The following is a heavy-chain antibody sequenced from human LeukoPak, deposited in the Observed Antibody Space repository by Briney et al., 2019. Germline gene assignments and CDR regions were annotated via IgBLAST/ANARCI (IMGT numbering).Heavy chain of an antibody. Sequence: PSETLSLTCTVSGGSISSYYWSWIRQPAGKGLEGIGRIYTSGSTNYNPSLKSRVTMSVDTSKNQFSLKLSSVTAADTAVYYCARDHSSGWVLEAFDIWGQGTMVTVSS. CDR2: IYTSGST. CDR3: ARDHSSGWVLEAFDI. V-gene: IGHV4-4*07. CDR1: GGSISSYY. D-gene: IGHD6-19*01. J-gene: IGHJ3*02.